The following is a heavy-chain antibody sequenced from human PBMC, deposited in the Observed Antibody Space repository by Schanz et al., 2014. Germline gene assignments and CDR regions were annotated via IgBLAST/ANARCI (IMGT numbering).Heavy chain of an antibody. D-gene: IGHD6-13*01. Sequence: QVQLQESGPGLVKPSETLSLTCTVSGVSIGGYYWSWIRQPPGKGLEWIGYIFFSGSTTYNPSFNSRLTISVDTSKNQFSRMLGSVTAADTAVYYCARAAGPVDYWGQGTLVTVSS. J-gene: IGHJ4*02. CDR1: GVSIGGYY. CDR2: IFFSGST. V-gene: IGHV4-59*12. CDR3: ARAAGPVDY.